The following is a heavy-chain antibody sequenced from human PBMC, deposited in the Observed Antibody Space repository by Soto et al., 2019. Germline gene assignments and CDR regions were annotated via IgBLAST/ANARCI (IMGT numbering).Heavy chain of an antibody. CDR1: GDTFTDYY. V-gene: IGHV1-46*01. Sequence: QVQLVQSGAEVKKPGASVKVSCKASGDTFTDYYIHWVRQAPGQGLEWMGTVNPSGGHTTYAQHFLGRMTMTRDPSTTTTYMELTSLTSEDPAVYYCARGGHVVVVTAALDYGGQGTLVTVSS. J-gene: IGHJ4*02. D-gene: IGHD2-21*02. CDR3: ARGGHVVVVTAALDY. CDR2: VNPSGGHT.